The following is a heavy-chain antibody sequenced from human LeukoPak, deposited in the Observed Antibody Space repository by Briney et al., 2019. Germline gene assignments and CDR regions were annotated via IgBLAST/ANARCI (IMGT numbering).Heavy chain of an antibody. CDR2: INPNSGGT. CDR3: ARDPSHAEGAYFDY. CDR1: GYTFTGYY. D-gene: IGHD2-2*01. Sequence: GASVKVSCKASGYTFTGYYMHWVRQAPGQGLEWMGWINPNSGGTYYAQKFQGRVTMTRDTSISTAYMELSRLRSDDTAVYYCARDPSHAEGAYFDYWGQGTLVTVSS. J-gene: IGHJ4*02. V-gene: IGHV1-2*02.